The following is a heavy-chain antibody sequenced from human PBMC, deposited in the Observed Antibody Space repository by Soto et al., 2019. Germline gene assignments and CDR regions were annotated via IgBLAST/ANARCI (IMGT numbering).Heavy chain of an antibody. Sequence: EVQLVESGGGLVQPGGSLRLSCAASGFSFNSYEMNWVRQSPGKGLEFVSYIDTRATTITYAESVKGRFVISRDNAKNSLFLQMNSLRAEDTAVYYCARGVGLSGKYYALDIWGQGTMVTVSS. CDR1: GFSFNSYE. D-gene: IGHD1-26*01. CDR3: ARGVGLSGKYYALDI. V-gene: IGHV3-48*03. J-gene: IGHJ3*02. CDR2: IDTRATTI.